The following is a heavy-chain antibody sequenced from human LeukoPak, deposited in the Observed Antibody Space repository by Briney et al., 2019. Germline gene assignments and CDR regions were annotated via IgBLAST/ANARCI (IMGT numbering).Heavy chain of an antibody. CDR1: GFTFSSYS. V-gene: IGHV3-48*01. CDR2: ISSSSSTI. CDR3: ARYNWNYKAFDI. D-gene: IGHD1-7*01. J-gene: IGHJ3*02. Sequence: PGGSLRLSCAASGFTFSSYSMNWVRQAPGKGLEWVSYISSSSSTIYYADSVKGRFTISRDNAKNSLYLQMNSPRAEDTAVYYCARYNWNYKAFDIWGQGTMVTVSS.